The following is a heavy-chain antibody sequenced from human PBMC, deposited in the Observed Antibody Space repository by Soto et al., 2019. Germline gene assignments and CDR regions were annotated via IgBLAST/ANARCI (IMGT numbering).Heavy chain of an antibody. D-gene: IGHD4-17*01. Sequence: GGSLRLSCAASGFTFSNYAMHWVRQAPGKGLEWVAVISYDGSNKYYADSVKGRFTISRDNSKNTLYLQMNSLRAEDTAVYYCAKDPPTTVVENYFDYWGQGTLVTVSS. J-gene: IGHJ4*02. CDR2: ISYDGSNK. V-gene: IGHV3-30*18. CDR3: AKDPPTTVVENYFDY. CDR1: GFTFSNYA.